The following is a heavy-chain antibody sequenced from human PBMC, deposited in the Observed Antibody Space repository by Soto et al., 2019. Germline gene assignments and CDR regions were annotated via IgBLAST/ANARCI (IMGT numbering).Heavy chain of an antibody. Sequence: SETLSLTCTVSGGSISSGGYYWSWIRQHPGKGLEWIGYIYYSGSTNYNPSLKSRVTISVDTSKNQFSLKLSSVTAADTAVYYCARGGLRYFDWLPWGGYYYYMDVWGKGTTVTVSS. CDR1: GGSISSGGYY. D-gene: IGHD3-9*01. CDR3: ARGGLRYFDWLPWGGYYYYMDV. J-gene: IGHJ6*03. V-gene: IGHV4-61*08. CDR2: IYYSGST.